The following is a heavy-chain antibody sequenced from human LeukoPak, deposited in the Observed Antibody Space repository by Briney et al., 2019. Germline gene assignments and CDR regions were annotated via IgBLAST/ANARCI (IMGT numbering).Heavy chain of an antibody. V-gene: IGHV3-30*19. CDR2: ISYDGNKK. Sequence: GRSLRLSCAASGFTFSSYGMHWVRQAPGKGLEWVAVISYDGNKKNDADSVKGRFTISRDNAKNTLYLQMNSLRVEDAAVYYCARVGPYSSSYYFDYWGQGTLVTVSS. J-gene: IGHJ4*02. D-gene: IGHD6-13*01. CDR3: ARVGPYSSSYYFDY. CDR1: GFTFSSYG.